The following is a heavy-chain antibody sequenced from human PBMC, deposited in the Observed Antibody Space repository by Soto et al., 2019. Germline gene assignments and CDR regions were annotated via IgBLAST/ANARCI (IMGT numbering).Heavy chain of an antibody. CDR1: GYTFYSHS. CDR2: ISADNGNT. Sequence: QAQLVQSGAEVKKPGASVKVSCKASGYTFYSHSISWVRQAPGQGLEWMGRISADNGNTKYAQKFRGRVTMTTDTSTSTVYMELRNLRSDDTAVYYCARCIQQVDNYVMDVWGQGTTVTVSS. J-gene: IGHJ6*02. V-gene: IGHV1-18*01. CDR3: ARCIQQVDNYVMDV. D-gene: IGHD5-18*01.